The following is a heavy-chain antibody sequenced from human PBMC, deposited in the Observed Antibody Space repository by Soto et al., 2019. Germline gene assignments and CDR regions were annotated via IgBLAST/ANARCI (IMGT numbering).Heavy chain of an antibody. CDR2: ISAYNGNT. CDR3: ARDRRVGYCSSTSCYNKGSPAGLSWFDP. J-gene: IGHJ5*02. D-gene: IGHD2-2*02. CDR1: GYTFTSYG. Sequence: QVQLVQSGAEVKKPGASVKVSCKASGYTFTSYGISWVRQAPGQGLEWMGWISAYNGNTNYAQKLQGRVTMTTDTSTSTAYMELRSLRSDDTAVYYCARDRRVGYCSSTSCYNKGSPAGLSWFDPWGQGTLVTVSS. V-gene: IGHV1-18*01.